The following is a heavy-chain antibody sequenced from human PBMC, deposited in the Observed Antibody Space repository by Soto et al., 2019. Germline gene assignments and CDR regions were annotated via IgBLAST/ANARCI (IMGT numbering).Heavy chain of an antibody. V-gene: IGHV3-74*01. CDR3: VRGHYYAMDV. J-gene: IGHJ6*02. CDR2: INYDGSSR. Sequence: EVQLVASGGGLVQPGGSLRLSCAASGFFFSGFWMHWVRQAPGKGLVWVSHINYDGSSRTYADSVKGRFSISRDNAKNTVYLQMSSLRAEDTAVYYCVRGHYYAMDVWGQGATVTVSS. CDR1: GFFFSGFW.